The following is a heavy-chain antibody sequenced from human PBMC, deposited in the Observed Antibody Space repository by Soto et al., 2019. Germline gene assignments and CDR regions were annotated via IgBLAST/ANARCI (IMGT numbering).Heavy chain of an antibody. CDR3: ARDRIVLMVYAMEDPRTRAYDI. CDR2: ISSSSSYI. Sequence: GGSLRLSCAASGFTFSSYSMNWVRQAPGKGLEWVSSISSSSSYIYYADSVKGRFTISRDNAKNSLYLQMNSLRAEDTAVYYCARDRIVLMVYAMEDPRTRAYDIWGQGTMVTVSS. J-gene: IGHJ3*02. V-gene: IGHV3-21*01. D-gene: IGHD2-8*01. CDR1: GFTFSSYS.